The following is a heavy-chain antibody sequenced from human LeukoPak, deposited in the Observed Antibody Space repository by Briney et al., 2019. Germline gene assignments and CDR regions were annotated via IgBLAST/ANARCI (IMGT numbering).Heavy chain of an antibody. J-gene: IGHJ6*02. Sequence: GRSLRLSCAASGFTFSSYAMHWVRQAPGKGLEWVAVISYDGSNKYYADSVKGRFTISRDNSKNTLYLQMNSLRAEDTAVYYCARDLAGWNYYYGMDVWGQGTTVTVSS. CDR2: ISYDGSNK. V-gene: IGHV3-30-3*01. CDR3: ARDLAGWNYYYGMDV. D-gene: IGHD2-15*01. CDR1: GFTFSSYA.